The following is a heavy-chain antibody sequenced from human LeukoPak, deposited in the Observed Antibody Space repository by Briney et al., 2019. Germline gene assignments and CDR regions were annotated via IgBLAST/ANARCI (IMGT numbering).Heavy chain of an antibody. CDR1: GFTFSSYA. Sequence: PGVSLRLSCAASGFTFSSYAMSWVRQAPGKGLEWVSAISGSGGSTYYADSVKGRFTISTDNSKNTLYLQMNSLRAEDTAVYYCAKEPFLEWLPPLFDYWGQGTLVTVSS. D-gene: IGHD3-3*01. CDR2: ISGSGGST. CDR3: AKEPFLEWLPPLFDY. J-gene: IGHJ4*02. V-gene: IGHV3-23*01.